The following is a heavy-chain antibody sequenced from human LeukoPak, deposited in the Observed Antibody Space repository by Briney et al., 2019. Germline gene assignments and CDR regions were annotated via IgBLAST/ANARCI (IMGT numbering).Heavy chain of an antibody. Sequence: PSETLSLTCAVYGGSFGGYYWTWVRQPPGKGLEWIGEINHSGSTNYNPSLKSRVTISVDTSKNQFSLKLSSVTAADTAVYYCARGQLFTHRRITIFGVARNFYYMDVWGKGTTVTVSS. J-gene: IGHJ6*03. D-gene: IGHD3-3*01. CDR2: INHSGST. CDR3: ARGQLFTHRRITIFGVARNFYYMDV. CDR1: GGSFGGYY. V-gene: IGHV4-34*01.